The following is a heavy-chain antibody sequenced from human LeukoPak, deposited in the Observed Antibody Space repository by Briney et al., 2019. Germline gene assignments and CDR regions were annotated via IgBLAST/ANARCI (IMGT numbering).Heavy chain of an antibody. CDR3: ARGGNVWGSYPYYFDY. Sequence: GGSLRLSCAASGFTFNTFWMHWVRQVPGKGLVWVSRINSDESRTNHADSVKGRFTISRDNAKNSLYLQMNSLRAEDTALYYCARGGNVWGSYPYYFDYWGQGTLVTVSS. J-gene: IGHJ4*02. V-gene: IGHV3-74*01. CDR2: INSDESRT. D-gene: IGHD3-16*01. CDR1: GFTFNTFW.